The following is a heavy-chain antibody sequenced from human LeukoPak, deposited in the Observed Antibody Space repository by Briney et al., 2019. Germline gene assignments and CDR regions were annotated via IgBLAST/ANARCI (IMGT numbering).Heavy chain of an antibody. CDR2: ISSSSSYI. Sequence: GGSLRLSCAASGFTFSSYSMNRVRQAPGKGLEWVSSISSSSSYIYYADSVKGRFTISRDNAKNSLYLQMNSLRAEDTAVYYCARDGGLLSGEYYFDYWGQGTLVTVSS. D-gene: IGHD3-16*01. CDR3: ARDGGLLSGEYYFDY. V-gene: IGHV3-21*01. CDR1: GFTFSSYS. J-gene: IGHJ4*02.